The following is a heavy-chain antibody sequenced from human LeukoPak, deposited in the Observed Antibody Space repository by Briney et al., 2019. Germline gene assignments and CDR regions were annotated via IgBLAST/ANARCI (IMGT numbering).Heavy chain of an antibody. CDR2: IRDDGSNK. D-gene: IGHD3-3*01. CDR3: ARVFRPSLTVFIIRGAFDI. Sequence: GGSLRLSCAASGFTFSTYGMHWVRQAPGKGLEWVAFIRDDGSNKYYADSVKGRFTISRDNSKNTLYLQMNSLRVEDTAVYYCARVFRPSLTVFIIRGAFDIWGQGTMVTVSS. V-gene: IGHV3-30*02. CDR1: GFTFSTYG. J-gene: IGHJ3*02.